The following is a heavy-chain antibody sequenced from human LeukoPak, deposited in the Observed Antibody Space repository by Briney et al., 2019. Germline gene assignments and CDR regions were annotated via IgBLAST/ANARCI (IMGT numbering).Heavy chain of an antibody. Sequence: PGRSLRLSCAVSGFTVSSNYMTWVRQAPGKGLEWVSVIYSGGSIYYADSVKGRFTISRDISKNTVDLQLNSLRAEDTAVYYCASGKETSMAQGYWGQGTLVTVSS. J-gene: IGHJ4*02. CDR1: GFTVSSNY. CDR2: IYSGGSI. V-gene: IGHV3-53*01. CDR3: ASGKETSMAQGY. D-gene: IGHD5-18*01.